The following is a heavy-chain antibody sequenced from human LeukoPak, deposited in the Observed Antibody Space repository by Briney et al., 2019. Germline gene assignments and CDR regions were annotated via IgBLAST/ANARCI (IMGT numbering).Heavy chain of an antibody. CDR3: ARTRMTATPDY. CDR2: IYPGDSDT. V-gene: IGHV5-51*01. D-gene: IGHD2-21*02. CDR1: GYSFISYW. Sequence: GESLKISCRVSGYSFISYWIGWVRQMPGKGLEWMGIIYPGDSDTRYSPSFQVQVTISADKSISTAYLQWSSLKASDTAMYYCARTRMTATPDYWGQGTLVTVSS. J-gene: IGHJ4*02.